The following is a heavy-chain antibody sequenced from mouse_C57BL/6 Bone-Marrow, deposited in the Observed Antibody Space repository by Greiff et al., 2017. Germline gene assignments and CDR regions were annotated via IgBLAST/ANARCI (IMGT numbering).Heavy chain of an antibody. CDR1: GYTFTSYW. CDR2: IHPNSGST. Sequence: VQLQQSGAELVKPGASVKLSCKASGYTFTSYWMHWVKQRPGQGLEWIGMIHPNSGSTNYNEKVKSKAKLTVDKSSSTAYMQLSSLTSEDSAVYYCARRGLRAWFAYWGQGTLVTVSA. J-gene: IGHJ3*01. CDR3: ARRGLRAWFAY. V-gene: IGHV1-64*01. D-gene: IGHD2-4*01.